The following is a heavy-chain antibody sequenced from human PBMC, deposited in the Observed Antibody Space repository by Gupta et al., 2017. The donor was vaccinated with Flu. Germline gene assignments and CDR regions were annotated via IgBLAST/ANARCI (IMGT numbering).Heavy chain of an antibody. D-gene: IGHD4-4*01. CDR2: IDRDDDT. Sequence: QVTLRESGPALVKPTETLTLTCSLSGFSLLTYGICVTWIRQPPGKALEFLGLIDRDDDTFYNTSLQTRITISRDTSANQVVLSLTNMGPADTATYYCARSTDGGYSYLDYWGPGALVTVSS. V-gene: IGHV2-70*01. CDR1: GFSLLTYGIC. CDR3: ARSTDGGYSYLDY. J-gene: IGHJ4*02.